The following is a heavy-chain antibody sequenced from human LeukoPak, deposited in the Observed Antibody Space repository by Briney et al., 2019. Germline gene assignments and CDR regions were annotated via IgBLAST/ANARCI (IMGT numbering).Heavy chain of an antibody. D-gene: IGHD3-22*01. CDR3: VTDYDSSGIRFDY. CDR1: GFTFSNAW. J-gene: IGHJ4*02. Sequence: GGSLRLSCAASGFTFSNAWMSWVRQAPGKGLEWVGRIKRKADGGTTDYAAPVKGRVSISRDDSGNMLYLEMHSLKTEDTALYYCVTDYDSSGIRFDYWGQGTLVTVSS. CDR2: IKRKADGGTT. V-gene: IGHV3-15*01.